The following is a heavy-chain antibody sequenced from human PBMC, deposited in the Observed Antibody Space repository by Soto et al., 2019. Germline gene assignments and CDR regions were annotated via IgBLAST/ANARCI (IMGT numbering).Heavy chain of an antibody. D-gene: IGHD1-26*01. J-gene: IGHJ3*02. CDR2: TRNKANSYTT. CDR3: ARVWEPADAFDI. V-gene: IGHV3-72*01. CDR1: GFTFSDHY. Sequence: GGSLRLSCAASGFTFSDHYMDWVRQAPGKGLEWVGRTRNKANSYTTEYAASVKGRFTISRDDSKNPLYLQMNSLKTKDTAVYYCARVWEPADAFDIWGRGTMVTVSS.